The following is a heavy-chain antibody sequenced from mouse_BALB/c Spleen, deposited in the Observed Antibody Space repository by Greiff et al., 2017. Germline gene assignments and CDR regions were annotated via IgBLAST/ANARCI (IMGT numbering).Heavy chain of an antibody. CDR3: ARRRYDGGYAMDY. CDR2: ISSGGSYT. J-gene: IGHJ4*01. D-gene: IGHD2-14*01. V-gene: IGHV5-9-4*01. Sequence: EVQGVESGGGLVKPGGSLKLSCAASGFTFSSYAMSWVRQSPEKRLEWVAEISSGGSYTYYPDTVTGRFTISRDNAKNTLYLEMSSLRSEDTAMYYCARRRYDGGYAMDYWGQGTSVTVSS. CDR1: GFTFSSYA.